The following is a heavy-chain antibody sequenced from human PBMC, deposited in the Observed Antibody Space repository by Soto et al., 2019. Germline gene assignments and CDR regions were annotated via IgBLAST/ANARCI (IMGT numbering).Heavy chain of an antibody. CDR3: ARAGGSLLKYYFDS. D-gene: IGHD4-17*01. CDR2: ISSSSGSI. J-gene: IGHJ4*02. Sequence: VQLVESGGGLVKPGGSLRLSCAASGFTFSVFSMNWVRQAPGKGLEWVSAISSSSGSIYYADSLKGRFTVSRDNARNSLYLQSNSLRAEDTAVYYCARAGGSLLKYYFDSWGQGTLVTVSS. CDR1: GFTFSVFS. V-gene: IGHV3-21*01.